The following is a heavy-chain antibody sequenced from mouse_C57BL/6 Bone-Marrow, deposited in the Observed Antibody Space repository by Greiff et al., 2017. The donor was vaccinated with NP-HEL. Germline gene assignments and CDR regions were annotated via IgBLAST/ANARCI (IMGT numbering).Heavy chain of an antibody. CDR2: INPYNGDT. CDR1: GYSFTGYF. CDR3: AREGRRRGVDY. D-gene: IGHD1-2*01. Sequence: EVQLQESGPELVKPGDSVKISCKASGYSFTGYFMNWVMQSHGKSLEWIGRINPYNGDTFYNQKFKGKATLTVDKSSSTAHMELRSLTSEDSAVYYCAREGRRRGVDYWGQGTTLTVSS. V-gene: IGHV1-20*01. J-gene: IGHJ2*01.